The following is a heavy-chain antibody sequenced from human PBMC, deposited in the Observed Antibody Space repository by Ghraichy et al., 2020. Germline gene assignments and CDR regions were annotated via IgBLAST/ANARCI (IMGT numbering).Heavy chain of an antibody. CDR1: GFTFSSYG. Sequence: GGSLRLSCAASGFTFSSYGMHWVRQAPGKGLEWVAVIWYDGSNKYYADSVKGRFTISRDNSKNTLYLQMNSLRAEDTAVYYCARDAGARFLEWLYAFDIWGQGTMGTVSS. CDR3: ARDAGARFLEWLYAFDI. D-gene: IGHD3-3*01. V-gene: IGHV3-33*01. CDR2: IWYDGSNK. J-gene: IGHJ3*02.